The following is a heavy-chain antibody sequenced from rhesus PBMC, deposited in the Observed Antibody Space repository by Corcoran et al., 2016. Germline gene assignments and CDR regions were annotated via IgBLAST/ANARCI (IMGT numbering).Heavy chain of an antibody. D-gene: IGHD3-9*01. CDR2: IYGNSANT. CDR1: GGSISGYYY. J-gene: IGHJ4*01. Sequence: QVQLQESGPGLVKPSETLSLTCTVSGGSISGYYYWCWIRQPPGQGLAWIVGIYGNSANTYYNPSLKSRVTILKDTAKNQFSLKLSSVTAADTAVDYCARVVYYEDDYGYYYTFDYWGQGVLVTVSS. CDR3: ARVVYYEDDYGYYYTFDY. V-gene: IGHV4-143*01.